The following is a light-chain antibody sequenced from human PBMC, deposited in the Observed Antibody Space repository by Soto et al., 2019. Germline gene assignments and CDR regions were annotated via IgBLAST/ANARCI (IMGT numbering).Light chain of an antibody. CDR2: RNT. CDR1: TSNIGSDT. J-gene: IGLJ2*01. V-gene: IGLV1-44*01. CDR3: ASWDDSLDVVV. Sequence: QSVLTQPSSASGTPGQRVTISCSGSTSNIGSDTVNWYQQLPGTAPKLLIYRNTQRPSGVPDRFSGSKSGASASLAISGLQSEDEADYYCASWDDSLDVVVFGGGTKLTVL.